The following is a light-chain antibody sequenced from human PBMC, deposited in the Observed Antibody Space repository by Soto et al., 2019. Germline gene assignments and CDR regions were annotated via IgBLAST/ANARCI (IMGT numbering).Light chain of an antibody. CDR3: SSYPSSSTPYV. V-gene: IGLV2-14*01. CDR2: DVS. CDR1: SSDVGGYNY. J-gene: IGLJ1*01. Sequence: QSVLTQPASVSGSPGQSITLSCTGTSSDVGGYNYVSWYQQHPGKAPKLMIYDVSNRPSGVSNRFSGSKSGNTASLTISGLQAEDEADYYCSSYPSSSTPYVFGTGTKVTVL.